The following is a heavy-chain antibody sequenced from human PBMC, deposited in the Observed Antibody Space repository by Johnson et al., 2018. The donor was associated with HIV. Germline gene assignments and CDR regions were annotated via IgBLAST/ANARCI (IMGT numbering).Heavy chain of an antibody. J-gene: IGHJ3*02. Sequence: QVQLVESGGGVVQPGKSLRLSCVASGLSFSNFGIHWVRQAPGKGPEWVAVISFDGNLKKYADSVKGRFTISRDNAKNSLYLQLNSLRAEDTAVYYCALVLGALPGAFDIWGQGTMVTVSS. D-gene: IGHD3-16*01. CDR3: ALVLGALPGAFDI. CDR1: GLSFSNFG. CDR2: ISFDGNLK. V-gene: IGHV3-33*03.